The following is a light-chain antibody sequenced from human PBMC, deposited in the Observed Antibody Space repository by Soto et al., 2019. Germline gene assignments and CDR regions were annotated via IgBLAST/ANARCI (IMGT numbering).Light chain of an antibody. CDR3: QQYNSYSWT. CDR1: QSISYW. V-gene: IGKV1-5*01. J-gene: IGKJ1*01. CDR2: DAS. Sequence: DIRVSQACSTLSASVGDRVPITCRASQSISYWLAWYQQKPGKAPTLLIYDASTLESGVPSRFSGSGFGTDFTLTISTLQPEDFGTYYCQQYNSYSWTLGQGTNV.